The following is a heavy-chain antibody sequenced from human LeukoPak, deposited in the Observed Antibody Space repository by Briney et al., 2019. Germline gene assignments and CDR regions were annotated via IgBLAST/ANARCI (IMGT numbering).Heavy chain of an antibody. CDR2: IYYHGTT. CDR1: GGAIFNSNFY. V-gene: IGHV4-39*01. J-gene: IGHJ6*03. Sequence: SETLSLTCTVSGGAIFNSNFYWGWFRQSPGKGLEWIASIYYHGTTYYNPSLTSRVTISVDTSKNQFSLKLSSVTAADTAVYYCARHKDYYYSYMDVWGKGTTVTISS. CDR3: ARHKDYYYSYMDV.